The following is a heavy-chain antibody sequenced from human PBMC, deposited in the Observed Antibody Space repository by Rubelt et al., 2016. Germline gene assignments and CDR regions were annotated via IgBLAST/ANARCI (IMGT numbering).Heavy chain of an antibody. CDR1: A. Sequence: AMHWVRQAPGKGLEWVAVISYDGSNKYYADSVKGRFTISRDNSKNTLYLQMNSLRAEDTAVYYCAREGGAAAALFDYWGQGTLVTVSS. V-gene: IGHV3-30*04. D-gene: IGHD6-13*01. J-gene: IGHJ4*02. CDR3: AREGGAAAALFDY. CDR2: ISYDGSNK.